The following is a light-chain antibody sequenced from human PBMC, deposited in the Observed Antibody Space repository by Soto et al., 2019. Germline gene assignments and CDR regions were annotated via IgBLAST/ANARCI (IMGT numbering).Light chain of an antibody. CDR3: QQYDYWLSLT. Sequence: EKVMTQSPATLSVSPGERATLSCRASESVSNNLAWYHQRPGQPPRLLIYVASTRATGIPARFSGSGSGTEFTLTISSLQSEDFGVYYCQQYDYWLSLTFGGGTKVQIK. CDR1: ESVSNN. V-gene: IGKV3-15*01. CDR2: VAS. J-gene: IGKJ4*01.